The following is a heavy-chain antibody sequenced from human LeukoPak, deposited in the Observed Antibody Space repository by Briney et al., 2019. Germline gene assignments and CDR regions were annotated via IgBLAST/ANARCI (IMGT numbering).Heavy chain of an antibody. Sequence: PGGSLRLSCAASDFTFSSYAMTWVRQAPGKGLEWVSAISGSGGTTYYADSVKGRFTVSRDNSKNTLYLQMNSLRAEDTALYYCAKERYQHHNSGSYCPDYWGQGTLVTVSS. V-gene: IGHV3-23*01. CDR3: AKERYQHHNSGSYCPDY. CDR1: DFTFSSYA. J-gene: IGHJ4*02. CDR2: ISGSGGTT. D-gene: IGHD3-10*01.